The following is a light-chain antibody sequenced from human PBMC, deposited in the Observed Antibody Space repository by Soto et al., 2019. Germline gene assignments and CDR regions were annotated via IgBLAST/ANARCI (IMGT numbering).Light chain of an antibody. CDR3: QQYSNYEWT. CDR2: KAS. Sequence: DIQMTQSPSTLSASVGDRVTITCRASQSIDMWLAWYRQKPGKAPNLLIYKASSLERGVPLRFSGSGSGTEFTLTITSLQPNDFATYYCQQYSNYEWTFGQGTKVEIK. V-gene: IGKV1-5*03. CDR1: QSIDMW. J-gene: IGKJ1*01.